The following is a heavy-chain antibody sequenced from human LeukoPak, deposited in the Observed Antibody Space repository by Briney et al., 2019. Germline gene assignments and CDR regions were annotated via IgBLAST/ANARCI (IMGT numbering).Heavy chain of an antibody. V-gene: IGHV4-4*02. CDR3: ARAGDILTGYQAAFDI. D-gene: IGHD3-9*01. Sequence: SGTLSLTCAVSGGSISSSNWWSWVRQPPGKGLEWIGEIYHSGSTNYNPSLKSRVTISVDKSKNQFSLKLSSVTAADTAVYYCARAGDILTGYQAAFDIWGQGTMVTVSS. CDR2: IYHSGST. J-gene: IGHJ3*02. CDR1: GGSISSSNW.